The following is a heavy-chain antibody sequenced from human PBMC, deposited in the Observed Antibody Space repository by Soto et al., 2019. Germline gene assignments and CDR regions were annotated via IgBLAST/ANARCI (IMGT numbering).Heavy chain of an antibody. J-gene: IGHJ6*02. Sequence: NPSETLSLTCTVSPDSITSSGYYWGWIRQTPGKGLEWIGSIYYNGTTYHNPSLKSRVFISVDTSKDQFSLRLKSVTVADTATFYCVRHEVAVSGAYNMDVWGRGTTVTVSS. D-gene: IGHD3-22*01. V-gene: IGHV4-39*01. CDR1: PDSITSSGYY. CDR3: VRHEVAVSGAYNMDV. CDR2: IYYNGTT.